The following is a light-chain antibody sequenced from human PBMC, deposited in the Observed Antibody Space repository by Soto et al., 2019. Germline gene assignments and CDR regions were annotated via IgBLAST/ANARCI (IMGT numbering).Light chain of an antibody. CDR1: QAISNH. CDR2: DTS. CDR3: QQTDKLPLT. J-gene: IGKJ4*01. Sequence: DIPMTQSPSPLPASVGDRVIITCQASQAISNHLNWYQQKPGRAPKLLIYDTSNLETGVTSRFRGSGGGTDFTFTITSLQPEDFATYFCQQTDKLPLTFGGGTKVDMK. V-gene: IGKV1-33*01.